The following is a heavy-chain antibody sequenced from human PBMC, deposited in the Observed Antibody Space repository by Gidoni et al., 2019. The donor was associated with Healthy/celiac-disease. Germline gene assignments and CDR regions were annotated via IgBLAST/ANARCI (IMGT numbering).Heavy chain of an antibody. J-gene: IGHJ3*02. D-gene: IGHD6-6*01. CDR1: GFTFSSYA. V-gene: IGHV3-30-3*01. CDR3: ARDSFRGSSSSNHDAFDI. Sequence: GRSLRLSCAASGFTFSSYAMHWVRQAPGKGLEWVAVISYDGSNKYYADSVKGRFTISRDNSKNTLYLQMNSLRAEDTAVYYCARDSFRGSSSSNHDAFDIWGQGTMVTVSS. CDR2: ISYDGSNK.